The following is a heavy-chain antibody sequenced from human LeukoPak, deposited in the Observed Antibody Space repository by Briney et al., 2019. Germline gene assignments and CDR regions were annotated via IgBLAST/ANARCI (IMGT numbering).Heavy chain of an antibody. Sequence: PSETLSLTCTVSGGSISSSSYYWGWIRQPPGKGLEWIGSIYYSGSTYYDPSLKSRVTISVDTSKNQFSLKLSSVTAADTAVYYCARDRSKLELQDHDAFDIWGQGTMVTVSS. D-gene: IGHD1-7*01. V-gene: IGHV4-39*07. CDR1: GGSISSSSYY. J-gene: IGHJ3*02. CDR2: IYYSGST. CDR3: ARDRSKLELQDHDAFDI.